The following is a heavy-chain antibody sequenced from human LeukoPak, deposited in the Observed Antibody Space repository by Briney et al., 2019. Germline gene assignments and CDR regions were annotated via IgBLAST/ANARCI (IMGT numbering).Heavy chain of an antibody. CDR3: ARGFNDYNNDVYFYYMDI. CDR2: FYNSGYFYNSGGT. V-gene: IGHV4-59*11. J-gene: IGHJ6*03. Sequence: SGTLSLTCTVSGASISDHYWSWIRQSPGKGLEWIGYFYNSGYFYNSGGTNYNPSLKSRVTISGDTSKNQFSLKLTSVTAADTAVYYCARGFNDYNNDVYFYYMDIWGKGTTVTVSS. CDR1: GASISDHY. D-gene: IGHD4-11*01.